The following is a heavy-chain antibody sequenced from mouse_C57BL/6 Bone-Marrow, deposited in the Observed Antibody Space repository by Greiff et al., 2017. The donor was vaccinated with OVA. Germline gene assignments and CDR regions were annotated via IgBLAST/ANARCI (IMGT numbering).Heavy chain of an antibody. J-gene: IGHJ2*01. CDR1: GFSFNTYA. CDR2: IRSKSNNYAT. V-gene: IGHV10-1*01. CDR3: VGGGPLPLDY. Sequence: DAGGGLVQPKGSLKLSCAASGFSFNTYAMNWVRQAPGKGLEWVARIRSKSNNYATYYADSMKDRFTISRDDSESMLYLQMNNLKTEDTAMYYCVGGGPLPLDYWGQGTTLTVSS.